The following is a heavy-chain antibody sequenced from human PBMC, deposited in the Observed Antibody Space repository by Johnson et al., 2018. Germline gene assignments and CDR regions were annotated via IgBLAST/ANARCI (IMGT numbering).Heavy chain of an antibody. J-gene: IGHJ5*02. CDR3: ARAYDGGWFDP. Sequence: QVQLVESGGGLVKPGGSLRLSCAASGFTFSDYYMSWIRQAPGKGLEWVSYISSRGGTIYYADSVKGRFTISRDNAKNSLYLEVNTLRAEDTAVYYCARAYDGGWFDPWGQGTLVTVSS. CDR2: ISSRGGTI. CDR1: GFTFSDYY. V-gene: IGHV3-11*01. D-gene: IGHD3-16*01.